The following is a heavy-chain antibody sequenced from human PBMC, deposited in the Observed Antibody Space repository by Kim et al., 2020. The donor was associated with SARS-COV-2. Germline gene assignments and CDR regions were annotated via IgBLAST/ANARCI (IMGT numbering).Heavy chain of an antibody. D-gene: IGHD3-9*01. V-gene: IGHV3-7*01. Sequence: EDSVNGRFTISRDNAQNSLYLQMNSLRAEGTAVYYCARDVRENWLLRSDYWGQGTLVTVSS. CDR3: ARDVRENWLLRSDY. J-gene: IGHJ4*02.